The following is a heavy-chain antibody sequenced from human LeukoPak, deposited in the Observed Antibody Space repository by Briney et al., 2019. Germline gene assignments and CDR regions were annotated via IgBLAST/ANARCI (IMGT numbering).Heavy chain of an antibody. D-gene: IGHD3-10*01. CDR3: ARDDYRGVTNFDP. V-gene: IGHV4-59*01. CDR1: GGTISPYF. J-gene: IGHJ5*02. CDR2: ISYTGST. Sequence: SETLSLTCTVSGGTISPYFWSWMRQTPGKGLEWIGYISYTGSTNYNPALKSRVTISVDTSKNQFSLQLTSVTAADTAVYYCARDDYRGVTNFDPWGQGTLVTVSS.